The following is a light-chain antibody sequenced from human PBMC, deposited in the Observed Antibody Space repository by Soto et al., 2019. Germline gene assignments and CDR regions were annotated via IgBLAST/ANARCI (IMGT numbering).Light chain of an antibody. CDR2: DAS. CDR3: KQSNTYSKT. J-gene: IGKJ1*01. CDR1: QSISNW. Sequence: ISQSPSNLSAYVGDRVTLTCRASQSISNWLAWYQQRKGKAPKLLIFDASSLESGVPSRFRGSGSGTEFTLTISRLQPDDVTTYYCKQSNTYSKTFGQGTQVDIK. V-gene: IGKV1-5*01.